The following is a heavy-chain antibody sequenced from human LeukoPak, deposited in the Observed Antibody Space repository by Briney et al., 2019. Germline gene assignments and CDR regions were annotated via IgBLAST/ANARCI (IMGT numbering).Heavy chain of an antibody. CDR1: GFTFNYYW. Sequence: GGPLRLSCAASGFTFNYYWMTWVRQGPGRGLEWVGTIKEDGSERYYVESVKGRFTISRDNAKNSLYLQMNSLRVEDTALYYCARDKASGRSYGSSFHFWGQATMVSLSS. J-gene: IGHJ3*01. V-gene: IGHV3-7*01. CDR3: ARDKASGRSYGSSFHF. D-gene: IGHD1-26*01. CDR2: IKEDGSER.